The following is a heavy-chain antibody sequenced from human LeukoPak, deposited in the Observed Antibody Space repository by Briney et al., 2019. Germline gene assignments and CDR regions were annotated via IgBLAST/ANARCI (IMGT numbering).Heavy chain of an antibody. V-gene: IGHV1-46*01. CDR1: GYTFTSYY. CDR3: ARGNQYYDILTGYYRRGGAFDI. CDR2: INPSGGST. J-gene: IGHJ3*02. D-gene: IGHD3-9*01. Sequence: SVKVSCKASGYTFTSYYMHWVRQAPGQGLEWMGIINPSGGSTSYAQKFQGRVTMTRDTSTSTVYMELSSLRSEDTAVYYCARGNQYYDILTGYYRRGGAFDIWGQGTMVTVSS.